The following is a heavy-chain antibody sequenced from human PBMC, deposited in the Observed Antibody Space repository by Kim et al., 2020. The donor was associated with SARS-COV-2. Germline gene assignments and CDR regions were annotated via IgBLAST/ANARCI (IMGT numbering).Heavy chain of an antibody. CDR2: IYPGDSDT. Sequence: GESLKISCKGSGYSFTSYWIGWVRQMPGKGLEWMGIIYPGDSDTRYSPSFQGQVTISADKSISTAYLQWSSLKASDTAMYYCARERYCGGDCYSLSDAFDIWGQGTMVTVSS. D-gene: IGHD2-21*02. J-gene: IGHJ3*02. V-gene: IGHV5-51*01. CDR3: ARERYCGGDCYSLSDAFDI. CDR1: GYSFTSYW.